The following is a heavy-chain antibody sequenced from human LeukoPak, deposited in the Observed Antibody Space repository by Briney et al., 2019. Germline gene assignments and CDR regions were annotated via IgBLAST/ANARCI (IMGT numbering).Heavy chain of an antibody. Sequence: GGSLRLSCSASGFTFSNYAMHWVRQAPGKALEYVSVISSTGGSTYYADSVKGRFTVSRDDSKNTLYLQMSSLRAEDTAVYYCVKECLVIINYYFDYWGQGTLVTVSS. D-gene: IGHD3-22*01. CDR2: ISSTGGST. V-gene: IGHV3-64D*06. CDR1: GFTFSNYA. J-gene: IGHJ4*02. CDR3: VKECLVIINYYFDY.